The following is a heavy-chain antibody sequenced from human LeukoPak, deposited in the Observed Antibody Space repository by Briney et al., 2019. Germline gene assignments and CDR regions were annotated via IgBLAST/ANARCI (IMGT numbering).Heavy chain of an antibody. CDR2: IHYSGST. D-gene: IGHD4-23*01. V-gene: IGHV4-61*08. J-gene: IGHJ5*02. CDR3: ARDATVVTSTVSWVHP. CDR1: GGSISSGGYS. Sequence: SQTLSLICAVSGGSISSGGYSWSWIRQPPGKGLEWIGYIHYSGSTKYNPSLKSRVTISVDKAMDQCSLKVSSVTAADTAVYYWARDATVVTSTVSWVHPWGQGTLVPVPS.